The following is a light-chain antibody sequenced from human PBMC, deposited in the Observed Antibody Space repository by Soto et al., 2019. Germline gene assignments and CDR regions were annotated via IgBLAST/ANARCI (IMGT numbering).Light chain of an antibody. CDR2: KAS. Sequence: DIQMTQSPSTLSASVGDRATITCRASQSISSRLAWYQQKPGKAPKLLIYKASSLESGVPSRFSGSGSGTEFTLTIRSLQPDDFATYYCKQYNSYPLTFGQGTKVEIK. J-gene: IGKJ1*01. CDR1: QSISSR. V-gene: IGKV1-5*03. CDR3: KQYNSYPLT.